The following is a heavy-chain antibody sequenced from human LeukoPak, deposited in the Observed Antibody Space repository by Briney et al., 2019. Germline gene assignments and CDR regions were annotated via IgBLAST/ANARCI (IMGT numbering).Heavy chain of an antibody. CDR3: ARVVGVKAGYYYYGMDV. V-gene: IGHV1-2*02. J-gene: IGHJ6*02. D-gene: IGHD2-21*01. CDR1: GYTFTGYY. CDR2: INPNSGGT. Sequence: ASVKVSCKASGYTFTGYYMHWVRQAPGQGLEWMGWINPNSGGTNYVQKFQGRVTMTRDTSISTAHMELSRLRSDDTAVYYCARVVGVKAGYYYYGMDVWGQGTTVTVSS.